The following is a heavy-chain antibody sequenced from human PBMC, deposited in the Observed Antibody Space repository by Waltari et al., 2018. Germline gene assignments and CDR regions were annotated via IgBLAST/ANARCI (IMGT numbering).Heavy chain of an antibody. CDR3: ARRGGSYVNAFDI. CDR2: IYCSGST. J-gene: IGHJ3*02. CDR1: GGSISSSSYY. V-gene: IGHV4-39*07. D-gene: IGHD1-26*01. Sequence: QLQLQESGPGLVKPSETLSLTCTVSGGSISSSSYYWGWIRQPPGKGLEWIGSIYCSGSTYYNPSLKSRVTISVDTSKNQFSLKLSSVTAADTAVYYCARRGGSYVNAFDIWGQGTMVTVSS.